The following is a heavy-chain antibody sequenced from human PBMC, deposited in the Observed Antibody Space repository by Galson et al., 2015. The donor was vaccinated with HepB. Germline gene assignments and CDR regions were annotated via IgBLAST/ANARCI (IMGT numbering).Heavy chain of an antibody. J-gene: IGHJ4*02. D-gene: IGHD3-10*01. CDR3: ARDETTMARGVIHKWYSGY. V-gene: IGHV3-21*04. Sequence: SLRLSCAASGFTFSGYSMHWVRQAPGKGLEWVSSISFTNNFINYADSVKGRFTISGDKAENSLYLQMNSLRAEDTALYYCARDETTMARGVIHKWYSGYWGQGILVTVSS. CDR1: GFTFSGYS. CDR2: ISFTNNFI.